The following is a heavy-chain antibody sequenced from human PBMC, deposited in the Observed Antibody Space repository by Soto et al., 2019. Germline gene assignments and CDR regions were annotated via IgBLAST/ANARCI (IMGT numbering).Heavy chain of an antibody. Sequence: GASVKVSCKASGYTFTSYYMHWVRQAPGQGLEWMGIINPSGGSTSYAQKFQGRVTMTRDTSTSTVYMELSSLRSEDTAVYYCARLWGYYDSSGYADDIWGQGTMVTVSS. D-gene: IGHD3-22*01. CDR1: GYTFTSYY. CDR2: INPSGGST. J-gene: IGHJ3*02. V-gene: IGHV1-46*01. CDR3: ARLWGYYDSSGYADDI.